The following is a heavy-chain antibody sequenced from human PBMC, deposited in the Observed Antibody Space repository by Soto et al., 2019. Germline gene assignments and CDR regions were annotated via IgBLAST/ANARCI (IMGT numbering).Heavy chain of an antibody. D-gene: IGHD3-22*01. CDR1: GFTFSSYG. J-gene: IGHJ4*02. CDR3: AKEWVYDSSGWSFDY. Sequence: QVQLVESGGGVVQPGRSLRLSCAASGFTFSSYGMHWVRQAPGKGLEWVAVISDDGSNKYYADSVKGRFTISRDNSKNPLYLQMNSLRAEDTAVDYCAKEWVYDSSGWSFDYWGQGTLVTVSS. V-gene: IGHV3-30*18. CDR2: ISDDGSNK.